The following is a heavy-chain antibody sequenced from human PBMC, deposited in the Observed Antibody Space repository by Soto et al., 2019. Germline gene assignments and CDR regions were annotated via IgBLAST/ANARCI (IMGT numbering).Heavy chain of an antibody. J-gene: IGHJ4*02. CDR2: INHSGST. CDR1: GGSFSGYY. D-gene: IGHD5-12*01. V-gene: IGHV4-34*01. CDR3: CLLDSGNDYLLDY. Sequence: PSETLSLTCAVYGGSFSGYYWSWIRQPPGKGLEWIGEINHSGSTNYNPSLKSRVTISVDTSKNQFSLKLSSVTAADTAVYYCCLLDSGNDYLLDYWGQGTLVTVSS.